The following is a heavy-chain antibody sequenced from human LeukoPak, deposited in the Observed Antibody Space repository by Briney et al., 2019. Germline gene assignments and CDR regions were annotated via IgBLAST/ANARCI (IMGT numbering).Heavy chain of an antibody. Sequence: GGSLRLSCAASGFTFNIYAMTWVRQAPGKGLEWVSAIGGDGHSTDYADSVKGRFTISRDNRKNTLYLQMNSLRAEDTAVYYCARPLGPSVDFDYWGQGTLVTVSS. V-gene: IGHV3-23*01. CDR3: ARPLGPSVDFDY. D-gene: IGHD7-27*01. CDR2: IGGDGHST. J-gene: IGHJ4*02. CDR1: GFTFNIYA.